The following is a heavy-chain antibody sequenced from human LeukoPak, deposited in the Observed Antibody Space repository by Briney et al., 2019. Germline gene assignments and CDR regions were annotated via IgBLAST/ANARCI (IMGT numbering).Heavy chain of an antibody. D-gene: IGHD5-24*01. Sequence: GGSLRLSCAASGFIFSNYWMLWVRQAPGKGLVWVPRIKYDGSHTDYADSVKGRFTISRDNAKSTLFLQMNSLRAEDTAVYYCATARRQGYNLVDSWGQGTLVTVSS. CDR3: ATARRQGYNLVDS. CDR1: GFIFSNYW. V-gene: IGHV3-74*01. CDR2: IKYDGSHT. J-gene: IGHJ5*02.